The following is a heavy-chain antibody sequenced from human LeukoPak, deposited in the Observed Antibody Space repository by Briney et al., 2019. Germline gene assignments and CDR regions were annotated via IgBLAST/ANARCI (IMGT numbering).Heavy chain of an antibody. V-gene: IGHV3-30*02. CDR2: IWYDGNDK. CDR1: GFTFSNFG. CDR3: AKDISTGWNFDY. J-gene: IGHJ4*02. Sequence: GGSLRLSCAASGFTFSNFGIHWVRQAPGKGLEWVAFIWYDGNDKYYRDSVKGRYTISRDNSKNMVYLQMSNLRAEDTAVYHCAKDISTGWNFDYWGQGTLVIVSS. D-gene: IGHD6-25*01.